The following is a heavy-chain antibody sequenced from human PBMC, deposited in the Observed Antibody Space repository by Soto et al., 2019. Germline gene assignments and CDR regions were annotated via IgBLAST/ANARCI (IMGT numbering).Heavy chain of an antibody. CDR2: ISWNGGST. Sequence: GGSLRLSCAASGFTFDDYTMHWVRQAPGKGLEWVSLISWNGGSTYYADSVKGRFTISRDNSKNSLYLQMNSLRTEDAVLYYSSKDGRVRFHMDAFDFWGQGTMVTVSS. V-gene: IGHV3-43*01. D-gene: IGHD2-21*01. CDR3: SKDGRVRFHMDAFDF. J-gene: IGHJ3*01. CDR1: GFTFDDYT.